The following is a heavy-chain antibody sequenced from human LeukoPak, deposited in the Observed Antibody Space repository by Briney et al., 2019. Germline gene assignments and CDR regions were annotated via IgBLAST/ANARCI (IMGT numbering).Heavy chain of an antibody. CDR1: GFSFSSPG. CDR3: AKSQTGTWTSYDSSDI. CDR2: INGESTFK. D-gene: IGHD1-7*01. Sequence: GGSLRLSCTASGFSFSSPGMNWARQAPGKGLEWVSSINGESTFKVYADSVKGRFTISRDNAKNSLYLQMDSLRAEDTAVYYCAKSQTGTWTSYDSSDIWGQGTLVTVSS. V-gene: IGHV3-21*01. J-gene: IGHJ3*02.